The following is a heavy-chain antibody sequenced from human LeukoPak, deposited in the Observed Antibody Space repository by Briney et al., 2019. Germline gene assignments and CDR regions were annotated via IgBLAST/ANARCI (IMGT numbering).Heavy chain of an antibody. D-gene: IGHD2-2*01. CDR2: ISGDGGST. V-gene: IGHV3-23*01. J-gene: IGHJ5*02. CDR3: ANAFYCSSTSCYRWFDP. CDR1: GFTFSNYA. Sequence: GGSLRLSCAASGFTFSNYAMSWVRQAPGKGLEWVSAISGDGGSTYYADSVKGRFAISRDNSKNTLYLQMNSLRAEDTAVYYCANAFYCSSTSCYRWFDPWGQGTLVTVSS.